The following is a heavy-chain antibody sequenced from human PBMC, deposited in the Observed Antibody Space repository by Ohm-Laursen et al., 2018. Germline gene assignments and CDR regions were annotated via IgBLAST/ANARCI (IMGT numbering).Heavy chain of an antibody. D-gene: IGHD6-19*01. Sequence: TLSLTCSVSGVSISSGGYFWTWIRQHPGKGLEWIGYIYYSGSTSYNPSLKSLVTISFDTSKNQFSLNLNSVTAEDTAVYYCAKSQGWAGDFDSWGQGTLVTVSS. CDR3: AKSQGWAGDFDS. J-gene: IGHJ4*02. CDR1: GVSISSGGYF. CDR2: IYYSGST. V-gene: IGHV4-31*01.